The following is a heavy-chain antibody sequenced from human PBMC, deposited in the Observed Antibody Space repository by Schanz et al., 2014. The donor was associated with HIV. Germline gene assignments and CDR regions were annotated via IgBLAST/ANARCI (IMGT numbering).Heavy chain of an antibody. CDR1: GGTFSNYA. Sequence: QVQLVQSGAEVKMPGSSVQVSCKASGGTFSNYAMTWVRQAPGQGLEWMAGIIPIIGTADYAQKFQGRVTITADKSTSTLYLELSSLRSEDTAVYYCTSGSFEFGDLLDDYYYDAMDVWGQGTTVTVSS. V-gene: IGHV1-69*06. CDR2: IIPIIGTA. CDR3: TSGSFEFGDLLDDYYYDAMDV. D-gene: IGHD3-10*01. J-gene: IGHJ6*02.